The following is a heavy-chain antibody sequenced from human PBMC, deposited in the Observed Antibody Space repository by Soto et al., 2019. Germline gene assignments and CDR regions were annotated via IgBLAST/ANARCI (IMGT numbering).Heavy chain of an antibody. J-gene: IGHJ4*02. D-gene: IGHD3-22*01. V-gene: IGHV1-8*01. Sequence: ASVKVSCKASGYTFTNYDINWVRQASGQGLEWMGWMNPNTGDTGYAQNFQGRVTMTRDTSVRTAYMELSSLRSEDTAVYYCARSRSYYYDSSGYYYPTSNYFDYWGQGTLVTVSS. CDR3: ARSRSYYYDSSGYYYPTSNYFDY. CDR1: GYTFTNYD. CDR2: MNPNTGDT.